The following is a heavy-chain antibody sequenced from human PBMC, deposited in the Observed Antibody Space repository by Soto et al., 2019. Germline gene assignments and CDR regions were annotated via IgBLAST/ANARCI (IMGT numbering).Heavy chain of an antibody. J-gene: IGHJ4*02. D-gene: IGHD2-15*01. CDR1: GYTFTSYG. Sequence: QVQLVQSGAEVKKPGASVKVSCKASGYTFTSYGISWVRQAPGQGLEWMGWISAYNGNTNYAQKLQGRVTMTTETSTSTAYMELRSLRSDDTAGYSCATARGRDLGYCSGGSCYQLDYWGQGTLVTVSS. CDR2: ISAYNGNT. V-gene: IGHV1-18*01. CDR3: ATARGRDLGYCSGGSCYQLDY.